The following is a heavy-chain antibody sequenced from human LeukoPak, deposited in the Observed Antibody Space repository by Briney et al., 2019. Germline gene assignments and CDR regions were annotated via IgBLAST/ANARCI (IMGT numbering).Heavy chain of an antibody. J-gene: IGHJ3*02. CDR3: ARDSPNDAFDI. Sequence: PGGSLRLSCAASGFTFDDYGMSWVRQAPGKGLEWVSGINWNGGSTGYADSVKGRFTISRDNAKNPLYLQMNSPRAEDTALYHCARDSPNDAFDIWGQGKMVTVSS. CDR1: GFTFDDYG. CDR2: INWNGGST. V-gene: IGHV3-20*01.